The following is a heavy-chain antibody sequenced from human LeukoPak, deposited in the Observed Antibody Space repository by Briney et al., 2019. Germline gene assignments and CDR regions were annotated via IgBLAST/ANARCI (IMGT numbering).Heavy chain of an antibody. CDR3: ARETSQKGAHYMDV. Sequence: SETLSLTCSVSRYSISSGYYWAWIRQPPGKGLEWIGSIYHSGSAYYNASLKSRVTISVDTSKNQFSLKLSSVTAADTAVYYCARETSQKGAHYMDVWGKGTTVTISS. CDR2: IYHSGSA. J-gene: IGHJ6*03. V-gene: IGHV4-38-2*02. D-gene: IGHD3-16*01. CDR1: RYSISSGYY.